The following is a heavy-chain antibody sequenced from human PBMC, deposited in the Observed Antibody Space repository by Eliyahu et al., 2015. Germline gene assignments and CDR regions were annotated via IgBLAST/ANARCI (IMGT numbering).Heavy chain of an antibody. Sequence: QVQLVESGGGVVQPGRSLRLSCAASGFPFSXYGMXWVRQAPGKGLEWVAVISYDGSNKYYADSVKGRFTISRDNSKNTLYLQMNSLRAEDTAVYYCAKDNNRFLEWFCFDYWGQGTLVTVSS. V-gene: IGHV3-30*18. D-gene: IGHD3-3*01. CDR1: GFPFSXYG. CDR2: ISYDGSNK. J-gene: IGHJ4*02. CDR3: AKDNNRFLEWFCFDY.